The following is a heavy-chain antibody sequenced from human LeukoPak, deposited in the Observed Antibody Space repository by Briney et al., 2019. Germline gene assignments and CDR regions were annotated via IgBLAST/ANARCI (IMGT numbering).Heavy chain of an antibody. CDR2: IYHSGST. D-gene: IGHD3-3*01. CDR1: GGSISSGGYS. V-gene: IGHV4-30-2*01. J-gene: IGHJ6*02. CDR3: ARNSNTYYDFWSGIDYYGMDV. Sequence: SETLSLTCAVSGGSISSGGYSWSWIRQPPGKGLEWIGYIYHSGSTYYNPSLKSRVTISVDRSKNQFSLKLSSVTAADTAVYYCARNSNTYYDFWSGIDYYGMDVWGQGTTVTVSS.